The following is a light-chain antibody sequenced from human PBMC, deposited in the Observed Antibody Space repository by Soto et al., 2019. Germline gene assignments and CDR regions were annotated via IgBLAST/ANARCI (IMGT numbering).Light chain of an antibody. CDR3: QQYGSSPT. CDR2: GAS. Sequence: IVLTQSPVPLSLSTGERATLSCRASQSVISNYLAWYQQKPGLAPRLLIYGASSRATGIPDRFSGSGSGTDFTLTISRLEPEDFAVYYCQQYGSSPTFGQGAKVAIK. J-gene: IGKJ1*01. CDR1: QSVISNY. V-gene: IGKV3-20*01.